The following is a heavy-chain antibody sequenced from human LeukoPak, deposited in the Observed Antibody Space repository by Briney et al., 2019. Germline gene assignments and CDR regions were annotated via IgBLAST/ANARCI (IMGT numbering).Heavy chain of an antibody. Sequence: GGSLRLSCAASGFTFSTFAMLWVRQPRGKGLEWVSSIFPSGGEIHYADSVRGRFTISRDNSKSTLSLQMNSLRAEDTAIYYCVSYRQVMLPFEAWGQGTLVTVSS. V-gene: IGHV3-23*01. CDR2: IFPSGGEI. CDR1: GFTFSTFA. D-gene: IGHD5-18*01. CDR3: VSYRQVMLPFEA. J-gene: IGHJ5*02.